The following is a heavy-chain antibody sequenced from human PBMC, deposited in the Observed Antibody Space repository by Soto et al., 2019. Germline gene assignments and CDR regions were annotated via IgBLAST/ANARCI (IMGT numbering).Heavy chain of an antibody. CDR2: IIPIFGTA. CDR3: ARARPIGYCSSTSCYPFDY. D-gene: IGHD2-2*01. J-gene: IGHJ4*02. CDR1: GGTFSSYA. V-gene: IGHV1-69*06. Sequence: QVQLVQSGAEVKKPGSSVKVSCKASGGTFSSYAISWVRQAPGQGLEWMGGIIPIFGTANYAQKFQGRVTITADKSPSTAYMELSSLRSEDTAVYYCARARPIGYCSSTSCYPFDYWGQGTLVTVSS.